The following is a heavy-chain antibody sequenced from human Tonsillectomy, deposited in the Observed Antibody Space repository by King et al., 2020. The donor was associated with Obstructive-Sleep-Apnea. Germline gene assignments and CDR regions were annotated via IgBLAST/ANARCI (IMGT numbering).Heavy chain of an antibody. V-gene: IGHV1-69*01. CDR1: GGTFSSYA. J-gene: IGHJ6*02. CDR2: IIPIFGTA. D-gene: IGHD3-3*01. CDR3: ARDPTYYDFWSGYRGDYYGMDV. Sequence: VQLVESGAEVKKPGSSVKVSCKASGGTFSSYAISWVRQAPGQGLEWMGGIIPIFGTANYAQKFQGRVTITADESTSTAYMELSSLRSEDTAVYYCARDPTYYDFWSGYRGDYYGMDVWSQGTTVTVSS.